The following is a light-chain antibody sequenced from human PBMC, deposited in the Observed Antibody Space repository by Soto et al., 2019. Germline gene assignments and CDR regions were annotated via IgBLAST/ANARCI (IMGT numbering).Light chain of an antibody. J-gene: IGLJ1*01. CDR2: DVS. Sequence: SLTQPTSLSASPGQSITISCPVTISHVGSYNLVSWYQQHPGKAPKLMISDVSKRPSGVSDRFSGSKSGNTASLTISGLQAEDEADYFCCSYAGNSTPYVFGTGTKVTVL. CDR1: ISHVGSYNL. V-gene: IGLV2-23*02. CDR3: CSYAGNSTPYV.